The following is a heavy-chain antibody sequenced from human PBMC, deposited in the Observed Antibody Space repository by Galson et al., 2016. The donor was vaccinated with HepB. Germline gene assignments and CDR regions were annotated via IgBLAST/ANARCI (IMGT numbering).Heavy chain of an antibody. CDR2: ISRNSDSI. D-gene: IGHD6-13*01. Sequence: SLRLSCAVSGFTFDDYAMHWVRQAPGKGLEWVSSISRNSDSIYYGDTVKGRVTITRDNAKNSVYLQMNSLRPEDTAFYYCARDLGAMAAADQLDFWGQGTLVTVSS. CDR1: GFTFDDYA. CDR3: ARDLGAMAAADQLDF. V-gene: IGHV3-9*01. J-gene: IGHJ4*02.